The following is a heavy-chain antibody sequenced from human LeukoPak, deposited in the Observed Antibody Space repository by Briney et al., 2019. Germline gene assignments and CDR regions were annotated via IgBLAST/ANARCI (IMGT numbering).Heavy chain of an antibody. V-gene: IGHV3-30*18. CDR1: GFTFSSYG. J-gene: IGHJ4*02. CDR3: AKDAKVLVVVPAAVDY. CDR2: ISYDGSNK. D-gene: IGHD2-2*01. Sequence: PGRSLRLSCAASGFTFSSYGMHWVRQAPGKGLEWVAVISYDGSNKYYADSVEGRFTISRDNSKNTLYLQMNSLRAEDTAVYYCAKDAKVLVVVPAAVDYWGQGTLVTVSS.